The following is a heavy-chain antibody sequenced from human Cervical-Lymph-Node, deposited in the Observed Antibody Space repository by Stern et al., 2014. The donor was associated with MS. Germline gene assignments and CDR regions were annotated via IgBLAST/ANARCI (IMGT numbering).Heavy chain of an antibody. D-gene: IGHD3/OR15-3a*01. CDR1: GYSFTSHY. CDR3: ASGTGSKRPTGNY. Sequence: VQLVQSGAEVKKPGSSVKVSCKASGYSFTSHYMHWVRQAPGQGLEWVGIIKPSGDRARYAQKLQGRDTWTKETSTSTVYMELSSLRSEDTAVYYCASGTGSKRPTGNYWGQGTLVTVSS. CDR2: IKPSGDRA. J-gene: IGHJ4*02. V-gene: IGHV1-46*01.